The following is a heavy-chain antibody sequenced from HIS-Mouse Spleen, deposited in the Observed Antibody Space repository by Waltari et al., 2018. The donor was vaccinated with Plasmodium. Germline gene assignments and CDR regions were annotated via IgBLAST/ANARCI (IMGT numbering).Heavy chain of an antibody. Sequence: VQLQPWGAGLLKPSETLSLTCAVYGGSFSGSYWSWTRQPPGKGLEWIGEINHSGSTNYNPSLKSRVTISVDTSKNQFSLKLSSVTAADTAVYYCARGVGYCSGGSCDHYFDYWGQGTLVTVSS. D-gene: IGHD2-15*01. CDR2: INHSGST. V-gene: IGHV4-34*01. CDR3: ARGVGYCSGGSCDHYFDY. CDR1: GGSFSGSY. J-gene: IGHJ4*02.